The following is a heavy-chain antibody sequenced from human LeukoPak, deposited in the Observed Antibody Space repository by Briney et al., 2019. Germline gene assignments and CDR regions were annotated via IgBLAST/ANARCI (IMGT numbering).Heavy chain of an antibody. J-gene: IGHJ6*03. CDR1: GGSISSYY. CDR3: ARVVYSGYDFRGAMDV. D-gene: IGHD5-12*01. CDR2: IYYTGST. Sequence: PSETLSLTCTISGGSISSYYWSWIRQPPGKGLEWIGYIYYTGSTNHNPSLKSRVTISVDTSKNQFSLKLSSVTAADTAVYYCARVVYSGYDFRGAMDVWGKGTTVTISS. V-gene: IGHV4-59*01.